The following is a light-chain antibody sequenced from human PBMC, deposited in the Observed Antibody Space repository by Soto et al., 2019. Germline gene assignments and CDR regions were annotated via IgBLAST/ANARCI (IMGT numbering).Light chain of an antibody. CDR3: QVWDTYVYHGV. V-gene: IGLV3-21*02. J-gene: IGLJ3*02. Sequence: SSELTQPPSVSVAPGQTAKITCGGENIGVKSVNWYLQKPGQAPVLVVYDDSDRPSGIPERFSGSNSNDGATLTISRVEAGDEADYYCQVWDTYVYHGVFGGGTKLTVL. CDR1: NIGVKS. CDR2: DDS.